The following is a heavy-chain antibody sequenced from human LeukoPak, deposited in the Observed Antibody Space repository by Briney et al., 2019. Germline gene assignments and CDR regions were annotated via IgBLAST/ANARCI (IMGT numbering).Heavy chain of an antibody. CDR1: GYTFTSYD. CDR2: MNPNSGNT. CDR3: ARERFGSIGLWY. D-gene: IGHD3-10*01. V-gene: IGHV1-8*03. J-gene: IGHJ4*02. Sequence: ASVKVSCKASGYTFTSYDINWVRQATGQGLEWMGWMNPNSGNTGYAQKFQGRVTITRNTSISTAYMELSSLRSEDTAVYYCARERFGSIGLWYWGQGTLVTASS.